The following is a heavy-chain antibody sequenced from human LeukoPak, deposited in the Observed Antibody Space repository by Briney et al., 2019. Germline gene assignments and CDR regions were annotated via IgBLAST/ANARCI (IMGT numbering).Heavy chain of an antibody. CDR2: INPNSGAT. Sequence: ASVKVSCKASGYTFTDYYMHWVRQAPGQGLEWMGWINPNSGATNCAQDFQGRVTMTRDTSINTIYMELTRLTSDDTAVCFCAREGQWRSDYWGQGTLVTVSS. J-gene: IGHJ4*02. V-gene: IGHV1-2*02. CDR3: AREGQWRSDY. CDR1: GYTFTDYY. D-gene: IGHD6-19*01.